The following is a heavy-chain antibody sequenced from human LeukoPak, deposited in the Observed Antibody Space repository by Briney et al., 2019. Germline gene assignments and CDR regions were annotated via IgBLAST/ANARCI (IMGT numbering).Heavy chain of an antibody. J-gene: IGHJ6*03. Sequence: PGGSLRLSCAASGFSIGDYGMSWVRQTPEKGLEWVSGITWNGGSTGYADSVKGRFTIPSDNAMNSLYLQMNSLRAEDTALYYCTMKFSGGYYYMDVWGKGTTVTVSS. CDR2: ITWNGGST. CDR1: GFSIGDYG. CDR3: TMKFSGGYYYMDV. D-gene: IGHD3-10*01. V-gene: IGHV3-20*04.